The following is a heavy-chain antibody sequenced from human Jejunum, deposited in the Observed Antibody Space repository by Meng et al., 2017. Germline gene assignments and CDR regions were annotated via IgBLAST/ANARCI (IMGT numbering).Heavy chain of an antibody. J-gene: IGHJ5*02. CDR1: GDSLTSGPYY. V-gene: IGHV4-61*02. Sequence: VQLQESGPGPIRPSQTLSLTCTVSGDSLTSGPYYWSWIRQPAGEGLEWLGRISASGTTNYNISLNNRATISLDTSSNQFSLKLSPVTAADTAVYYCARSSGTYYSWWFDPWGQGTLVTVSS. CDR3: ARSSGTYYSWWFDP. CDR2: ISASGTT. D-gene: IGHD3-10*01.